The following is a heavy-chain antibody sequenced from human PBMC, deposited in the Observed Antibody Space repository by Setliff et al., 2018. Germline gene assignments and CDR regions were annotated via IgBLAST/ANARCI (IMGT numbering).Heavy chain of an antibody. CDR3: GRDRRDYIGAGSSEIYYYYYYYMDV. CDR2: ISPGRSI. J-gene: IGHJ6*03. Sequence: PSETLSLTCSVSGGSISNFYWSWIRQPPGKGLEWIGSISPGRSINYNPSLRSRVTISGDTSKNQISLNLSSGTASDTAVYYCGRDRRDYIGAGSSEIYYYYYYYMDVWGKGTTVSVSS. D-gene: IGHD3-10*01. CDR1: GGSISNFY. V-gene: IGHV4-4*08.